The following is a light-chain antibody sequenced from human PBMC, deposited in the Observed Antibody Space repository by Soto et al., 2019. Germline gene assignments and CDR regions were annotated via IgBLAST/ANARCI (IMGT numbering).Light chain of an antibody. CDR3: SSYTTTSTLRV. J-gene: IGLJ3*02. CDR1: SSDVGGHNY. CDR2: EVR. V-gene: IGLV2-14*01. Sequence: QSALTPPASVSGSPGQSITISCTGTSSDVGGHNYVSWYQQHPGKAPKLLIYEVRVRPSGVSIRFSGSKSANTASLTISGLQAEDEADYYCSSYTTTSTLRVFGGGTKVTVL.